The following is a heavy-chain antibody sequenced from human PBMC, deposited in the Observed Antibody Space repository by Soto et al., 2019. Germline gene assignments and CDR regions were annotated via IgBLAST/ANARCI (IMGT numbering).Heavy chain of an antibody. CDR2: IYYSGST. CDR3: ARSFSYYAPSFDY. J-gene: IGHJ4*02. Sequence: SETLSLTCTVSGGSISSYYWSWIRQPPGKGLEWIGYIYYSGSTNYNPSLKSRVTISVDTSKNQFSLKLSSVTAADTAVYYCARSFSYYAPSFDYWGQGTLVTVSS. V-gene: IGHV4-59*01. D-gene: IGHD3-22*01. CDR1: GGSISSYY.